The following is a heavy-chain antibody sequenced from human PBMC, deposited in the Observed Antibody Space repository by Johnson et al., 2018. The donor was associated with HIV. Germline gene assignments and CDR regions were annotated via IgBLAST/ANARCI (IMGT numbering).Heavy chain of an antibody. V-gene: IGHV3-33*06. Sequence: QVQLVESGGGVVQPGRSLRLSCAASGFTFSTYGMHWVRQAPGKGLEWVAVMWYDGSNRYYADSVKGRFTISRDNSKNTLYLQMNSLRVEDTAIYYCAKDQAGVPSAWSAFDIWGQGTMVTVSS. J-gene: IGHJ3*02. CDR3: AKDQAGVPSAWSAFDI. CDR2: MWYDGSNR. CDR1: GFTFSTYG. D-gene: IGHD6-19*01.